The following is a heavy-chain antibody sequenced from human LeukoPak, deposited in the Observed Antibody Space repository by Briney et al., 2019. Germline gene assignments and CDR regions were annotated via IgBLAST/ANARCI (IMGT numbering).Heavy chain of an antibody. D-gene: IGHD5-24*01. V-gene: IGHV3-21*01. CDR2: ISSSSSYI. CDR1: GFTSSSYS. J-gene: IGHJ5*02. CDR3: ARDRDGYNSQAGWFDP. Sequence: GGSLRLSCAASGFTSSSYSMNWVRQAPGKGLEWVSSISSSSSYIYYADSVKRRFTISRDNAKNSLYLQMNSLRAEDTAVYYCARDRDGYNSQAGWFDPWGQGTLVTVSS.